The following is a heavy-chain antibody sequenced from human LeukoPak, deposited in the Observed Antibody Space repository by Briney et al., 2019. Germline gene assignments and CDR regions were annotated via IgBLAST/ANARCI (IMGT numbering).Heavy chain of an antibody. V-gene: IGHV1-69*05. CDR1: GGTFSSYA. CDR3: ARDGDYNGAFDI. J-gene: IGHJ2*01. CDR2: IIPIFGTA. D-gene: IGHD4-11*01. Sequence: SVKVSCKASGGTFSSYAISWVRQAPGQGLEWMGRIIPIFGTANYAQKFQGRVTITTDESTSTAYMELSSLRSEDTAVYYCARDGDYNGAFDIWGRGTLVTVSS.